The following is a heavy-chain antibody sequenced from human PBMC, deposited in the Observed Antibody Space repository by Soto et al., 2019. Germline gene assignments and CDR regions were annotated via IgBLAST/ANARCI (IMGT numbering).Heavy chain of an antibody. CDR2: ISASGGTA. J-gene: IGHJ5*01. CDR3: AKLTYPSDSTGYYYERVSGWIDS. V-gene: IGHV3-23*01. Sequence: EVQLLESGGGLIQPGGSLRLSCAASGFTFSSYAMSWVRQAPGKGLEWVSGISASGGTANLADSVEGRCTISRDNSKITLYLQMNSLRAEDTAVYYCAKLTYPSDSTGYYYERVSGWIDSWGQGTLVTVSS. D-gene: IGHD3-22*01. CDR1: GFTFSSYA.